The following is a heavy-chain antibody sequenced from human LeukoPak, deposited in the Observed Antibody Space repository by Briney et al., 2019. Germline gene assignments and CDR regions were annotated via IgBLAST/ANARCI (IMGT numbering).Heavy chain of an antibody. CDR3: AHRRGYYDSSGYRGDAFDI. D-gene: IGHD3-22*01. CDR2: IYWDDDK. J-gene: IGHJ3*02. Sequence: SGPTLVKPTQTLTLTCTFSGFSLSTSGVGVDWIRQPPGKALEWLALIYWDDDKRYSPSLKSRLTITKDTSKNQVVLTMTNMDPVDTATYYCAHRRGYYDSSGYRGDAFDIWGQGTMVTVSS. V-gene: IGHV2-5*02. CDR1: GFSLSTSGVG.